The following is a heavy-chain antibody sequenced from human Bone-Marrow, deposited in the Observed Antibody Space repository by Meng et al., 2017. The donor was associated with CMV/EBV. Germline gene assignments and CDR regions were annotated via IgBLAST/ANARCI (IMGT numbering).Heavy chain of an antibody. CDR1: GFTFSNYA. D-gene: IGHD4-11*01. J-gene: IGHJ6*01. Sequence: GESLKISCAASGFTFSNYAMSWVRQAPGKGLEWVSAISGGGDGTSYADSVKGRFTISRDNSKNTLYLQMNSLRAEDTAIYYCARDVGLTTVTTNGMDVWGQGTTVTGSS. CDR2: ISGGGDGT. V-gene: IGHV3-23*01. CDR3: ARDVGLTTVTTNGMDV.